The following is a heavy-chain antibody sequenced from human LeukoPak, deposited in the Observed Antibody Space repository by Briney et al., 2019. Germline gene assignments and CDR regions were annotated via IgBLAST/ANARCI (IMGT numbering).Heavy chain of an antibody. CDR1: GYTFTSYG. D-gene: IGHD3-16*02. Sequence: ASVKVSCKASGYTFTSYGISWVRQAPGQGLEWMGWISAYNGNTNYAQKLQGRVTMTTDTSTSTAYMELRSLRSDDTAVYYCARHDRMITFGGVIVLNSRFDYLGQGSLVTVSS. CDR3: ARHDRMITFGGVIVLNSRFDY. CDR2: ISAYNGNT. V-gene: IGHV1-18*01. J-gene: IGHJ4*02.